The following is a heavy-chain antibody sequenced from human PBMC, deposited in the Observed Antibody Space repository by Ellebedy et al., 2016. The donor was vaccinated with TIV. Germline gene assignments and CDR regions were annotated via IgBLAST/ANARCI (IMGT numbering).Heavy chain of an antibody. CDR1: GFTFSSYW. CDR2: IKQDGSEK. V-gene: IGHV3-7*03. D-gene: IGHD2-2*01. J-gene: IGHJ4*02. CDR3: ARGPVECSTSCYPLDY. Sequence: GESLKISCAASGFTFSSYWMSWVRQAPGKGLEWVANIKQDGSEKYYVDSVKGRFTISRDNAKNSLYLQMNSLRAEETAVYYCARGPVECSTSCYPLDYWGQGTLVTVSS.